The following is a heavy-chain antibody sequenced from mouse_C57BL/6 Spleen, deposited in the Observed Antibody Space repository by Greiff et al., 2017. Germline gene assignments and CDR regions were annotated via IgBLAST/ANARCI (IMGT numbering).Heavy chain of an antibody. D-gene: IGHD3-1*01. J-gene: IGHJ3*01. CDR1: GYTFTDYY. CDR2: INPNNGGT. V-gene: IGHV1-26*01. Sequence: EVQLQQSGPELVKPGASVKISCKASGYTFTDYYMNWVKQSHGKSLEWIGDINPNNGGTSYNQKFKGKATLTVDKSSSTAYMELRSLTSEDSAVYYCARSGYHLGFAYWGQGTLVTVSA. CDR3: ARSGYHLGFAY.